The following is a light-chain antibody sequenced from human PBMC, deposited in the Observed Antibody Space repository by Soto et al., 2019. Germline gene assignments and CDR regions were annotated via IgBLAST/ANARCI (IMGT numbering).Light chain of an antibody. CDR2: DAS. V-gene: IGKV1-33*01. CDR3: QQYHDLPT. CDR1: QDISNY. Sequence: DIQITQSPSSLSASVGDRVTITCQASQDISNYLNWYQQKPGKAPKLLIYDASNLETGVPSRFGGSGSGTDFSFSIRSLQPEDIATYYCQQYHDLPTFGQGTRLEIK. J-gene: IGKJ5*01.